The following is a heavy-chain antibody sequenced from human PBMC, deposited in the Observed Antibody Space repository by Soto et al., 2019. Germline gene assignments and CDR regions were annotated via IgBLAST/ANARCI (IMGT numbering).Heavy chain of an antibody. CDR2: LNPKSGNT. D-gene: IGHD1-26*01. CDR3: ARVAGSPDY. V-gene: IGHV1-8*02. CDR1: GXTFNSYG. Sequence: SVKVCCKASGXTFNSYGSSWVRQAPGQGLEWMGWLNPKSGNTGSAQKFQGRVTMTRDSSISTVYMELSSLSSDDTAIYYCARVAGSPDYWGQGTLVTVSS. J-gene: IGHJ4*02.